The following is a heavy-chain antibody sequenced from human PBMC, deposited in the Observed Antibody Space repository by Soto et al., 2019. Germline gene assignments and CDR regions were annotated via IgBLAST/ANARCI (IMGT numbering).Heavy chain of an antibody. D-gene: IGHD2-21*02. J-gene: IGHJ5*02. CDR3: ARDRAYCGGDCYSSWFDP. CDR2: INAGNGNA. V-gene: IGHV1-3*01. Sequence: ASVKVSCKASGYTFTSYAMHWVRQAPGQRLEWMGWINAGNGNAKYSQKFQGRVTITRDTSASTAYMELSSLRSEDTAVYYCARDRAYCGGDCYSSWFDPWGQGTLVTVSS. CDR1: GYTFTSYA.